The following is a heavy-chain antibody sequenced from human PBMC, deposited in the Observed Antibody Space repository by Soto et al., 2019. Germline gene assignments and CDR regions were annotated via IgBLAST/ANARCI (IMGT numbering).Heavy chain of an antibody. V-gene: IGHV3-33*01. J-gene: IGHJ6*02. CDR2: IWYDGRDK. Sequence: QVQLVESGGGVVQPGRSLRLSCAASGFTFSNYGMNWVRQAPGKGLEWVAVIWYDGRDKYYADSVKGRFSISRDNSKNTLYQQKNSLRAEDTAVYYCARDQHGMDVWGQGTTVTVSS. CDR3: ARDQHGMDV. CDR1: GFTFSNYG.